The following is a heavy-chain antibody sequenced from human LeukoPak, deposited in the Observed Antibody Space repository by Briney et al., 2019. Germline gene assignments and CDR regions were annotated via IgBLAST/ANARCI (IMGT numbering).Heavy chain of an antibody. CDR3: ARPFYYDNNGGEGMDV. CDR1: GFTFTRFN. Sequence: PGGSLRLSCAASGFTFTRFNMNWVRQAPGKGLELVSSIITSGTYIYYADSVKGRFTISRDNAKNSLYLQMNSLRAEDTAVYYCARPFYYDNNGGEGMDVWGQGTTVTVSS. V-gene: IGHV3-21*06. D-gene: IGHD3-22*01. J-gene: IGHJ6*02. CDR2: IITSGTYI.